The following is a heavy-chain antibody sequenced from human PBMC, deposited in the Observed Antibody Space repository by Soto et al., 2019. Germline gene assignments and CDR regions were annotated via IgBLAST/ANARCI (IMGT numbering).Heavy chain of an antibody. D-gene: IGHD3-3*01. CDR3: ARGNLIFGVVITNYWYFDL. Sequence: QVQLVQSGAEVKKPGASVKVSCKASGYTFTSYGISWVRQAPGQGLEWMGWISAYNGNTNYAQKLQGRVTMTTDTSTSTAYMELRSLRSDDTAVYYCARGNLIFGVVITNYWYFDLWGRGTLVTVSS. J-gene: IGHJ2*01. CDR1: GYTFTSYG. V-gene: IGHV1-18*01. CDR2: ISAYNGNT.